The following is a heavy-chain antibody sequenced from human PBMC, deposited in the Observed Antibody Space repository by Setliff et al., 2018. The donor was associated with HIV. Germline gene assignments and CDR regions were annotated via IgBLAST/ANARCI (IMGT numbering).Heavy chain of an antibody. V-gene: IGHV5-51*01. CDR1: GYSFRHFW. J-gene: IGHJ4*02. Sequence: GESLKISCKGSGYSFRHFWIGWVRQMPGKGLEWMGVIYGTGFGARYSPSFEGQVTISADSSIATAYLQWSSLKASDTAMYYCARQEQWLANIDYWGQGTLVTVSS. CDR3: ARQEQWLANIDY. CDR2: IYGTGFGA. D-gene: IGHD6-19*01.